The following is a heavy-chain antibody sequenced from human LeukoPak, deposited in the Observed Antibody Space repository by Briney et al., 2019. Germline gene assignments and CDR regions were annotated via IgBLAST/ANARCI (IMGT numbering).Heavy chain of an antibody. J-gene: IGHJ4*02. D-gene: IGHD3-16*01. CDR3: ARRFTYYFDY. V-gene: IGHV3-23*01. CDR1: GFTFSNYA. Sequence: GGSLRLSCVASGFTFSNYAMSWVRQAPGKGLEWVSAISGSGSSTYYADSVKGRFTISRDNSKNTLYLQMNSLRAEDTALYFCARRFTYYFDYWGQGTLVTVSS. CDR2: ISGSGSST.